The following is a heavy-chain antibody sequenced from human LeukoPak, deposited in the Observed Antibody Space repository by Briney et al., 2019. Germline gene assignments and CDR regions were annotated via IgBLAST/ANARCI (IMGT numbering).Heavy chain of an antibody. D-gene: IGHD2-8*01. CDR3: ARYSCPNGVCYYLDY. J-gene: IGHJ4*02. Sequence: SEPLSLTCTVSGGSISSYYWSWIRQPPGKGLEWIGYIYYSRSTNYNPSIKSRDSISVDTPKNQFSLKLSSVTAADTAVYYCARYSCPNGVCYYLDYWGQGSLVTVSS. V-gene: IGHV4-59*01. CDR1: GGSISSYY. CDR2: IYYSRST.